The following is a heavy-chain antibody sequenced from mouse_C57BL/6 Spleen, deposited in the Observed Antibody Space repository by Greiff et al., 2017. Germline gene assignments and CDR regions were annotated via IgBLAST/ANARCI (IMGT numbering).Heavy chain of an antibody. V-gene: IGHV5-4*01. CDR2: ISDGGSYT. J-gene: IGHJ1*03. CDR3: ARDRRNYWYFDV. Sequence: EVMLVESGGGLVKPGGSLKLSCAASGFTFSSYAMSWVRQTPEKRLEWVATISDGGSYTYYPDNVKGRFTISRDNAKNNLYLQMSHLKSEDTAMYYCARDRRNYWYFDVWGTGTTVTVSS. CDR1: GFTFSSYA.